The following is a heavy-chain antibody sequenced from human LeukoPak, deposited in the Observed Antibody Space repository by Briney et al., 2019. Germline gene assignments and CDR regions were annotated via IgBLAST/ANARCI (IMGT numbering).Heavy chain of an antibody. J-gene: IGHJ6*03. CDR3: ARVTGEGSPALRYYYYYYMDV. V-gene: IGHV4-59*01. D-gene: IGHD7-27*01. CDR2: IYYSGST. Sequence: SETLSLTCTVSGGSISSYYWSWIRQPPGKGLEWIGYIYYSGSTNYNPSLKSRVTISVDTSKNQFSLKLSSVTAADTAVYYCARVTGEGSPALRYYYYYYMDVWGKGTTVTISS. CDR1: GGSISSYY.